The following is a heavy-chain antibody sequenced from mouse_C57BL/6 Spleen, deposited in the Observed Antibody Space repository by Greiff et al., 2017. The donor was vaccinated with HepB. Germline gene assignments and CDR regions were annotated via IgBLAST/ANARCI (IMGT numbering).Heavy chain of an antibody. CDR3: AREGLRRGDWYFDV. D-gene: IGHD2-4*01. J-gene: IGHJ1*03. V-gene: IGHV1-19*01. CDR2: INPYNGGT. CDR1: GYTFTDYY. Sequence: EVQLQQSGPVLVKPGASVKMSCKASGYTFTDYYMNWVKQSHGKSLEWIGVINPYNGGTSYKQKFKGKATLTVDKSSSTAYMELNSLTSEDSAVYYCAREGLRRGDWYFDVWGTGTTVTVSS.